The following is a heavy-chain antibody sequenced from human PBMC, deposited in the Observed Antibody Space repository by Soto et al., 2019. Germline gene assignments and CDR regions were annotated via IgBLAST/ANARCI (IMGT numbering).Heavy chain of an antibody. CDR3: AIHSNDSSGYYPYYFDY. CDR2: IYPGDSDT. CDR1: AYSFTSYW. V-gene: IGHV5-51*01. D-gene: IGHD3-22*01. J-gene: IGHJ4*02. Sequence: GELLKISCNSSAYSFTSYWIGWVRHMPGKGLELMKIIYPGDSDTRYSPSFQGQVTISADKSITTAYLQWSSLKASDTVMYFCAIHSNDSSGYYPYYFDYWGQGTLVTVSS.